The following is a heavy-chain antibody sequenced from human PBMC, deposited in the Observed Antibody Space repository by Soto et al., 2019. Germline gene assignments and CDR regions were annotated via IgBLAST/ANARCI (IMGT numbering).Heavy chain of an antibody. CDR3: EVTTGF. V-gene: IGHV1-8*01. Sequence: QVQVVQSRAEVKKPGASVKVSCKTSGYTFTDYDINWVRQATGQGLEWMGWVSPGNGNAGYAPQFQGRVTMTSYTSISTVYMELSSLTSEDTAVYFCEVTTGFWGQGTMITVSS. D-gene: IGHD2-21*02. CDR1: GYTFTDYD. J-gene: IGHJ4*02. CDR2: VSPGNGNA.